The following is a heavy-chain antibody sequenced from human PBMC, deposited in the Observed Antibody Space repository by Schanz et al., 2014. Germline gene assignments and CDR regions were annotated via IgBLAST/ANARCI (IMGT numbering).Heavy chain of an antibody. CDR2: IKHDGSVK. J-gene: IGHJ5*01. V-gene: IGHV3-7*05. CDR1: GFTFSDYW. Sequence: EVQLVESGGGLIQPGGSLRLSCTASGFTFSDYWMSWVRQAPGKGPEWVANIKHDGSVKDYVDSVEGRFTISRDNTKNSLFLQLNSLRADDTAVYYCAKTPREYCNYDNCPNWFDSWGQGTLVTASS. CDR3: AKTPREYCNYDNCPNWFDS. D-gene: IGHD2-15*01.